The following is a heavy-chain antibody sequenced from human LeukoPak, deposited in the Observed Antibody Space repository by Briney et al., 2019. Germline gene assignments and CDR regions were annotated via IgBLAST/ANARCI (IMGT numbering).Heavy chain of an antibody. V-gene: IGHV1-8*03. Sequence: ASVKVSCKASGYTFTSYDINWVRQATGQGLEWMGWMIPNSGNTGYAQKFQGRVTITRNTSISTAYMELSSLRSEDTAVYYCARVASGQLAIDYWGQGTLVTVSS. D-gene: IGHD6-6*01. CDR2: MIPNSGNT. J-gene: IGHJ4*02. CDR1: GYTFTSYD. CDR3: ARVASGQLAIDY.